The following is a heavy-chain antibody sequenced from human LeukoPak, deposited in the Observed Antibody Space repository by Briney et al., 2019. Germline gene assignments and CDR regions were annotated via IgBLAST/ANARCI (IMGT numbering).Heavy chain of an antibody. CDR3: ARSPVGFMVRVDY. V-gene: IGHV4-34*01. D-gene: IGHD3-10*01. CDR1: GGSFSGYY. J-gene: IGHJ4*02. Sequence: SETLSLTCAVYGGSFSGYYWSWIRQPPGKGLEWIGEINHSGSTNYNPSLKSRVTISVDTSKNQFSLKLSSVTAADTAVYYCARSPVGFMVRVDYWGQGTLVTVSS. CDR2: INHSGST.